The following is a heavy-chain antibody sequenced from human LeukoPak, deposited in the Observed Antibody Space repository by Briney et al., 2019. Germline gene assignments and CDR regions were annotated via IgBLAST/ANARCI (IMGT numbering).Heavy chain of an antibody. J-gene: IGHJ6*02. CDR3: ARDVVVVPPAIHYGMDV. V-gene: IGHV4-34*01. CDR1: GGSFRDDF. D-gene: IGHD2-2*01. Sequence: SETLSLTSAVYGGSFRDDFWGWIREPPGKGLEWIGEINHSGRTYYNPSLKSRVTISVDTSKNQFSLNLSSVTAADTAVYYCARDVVVVPPAIHYGMDVWGQGTTVTVSS. CDR2: INHSGRT.